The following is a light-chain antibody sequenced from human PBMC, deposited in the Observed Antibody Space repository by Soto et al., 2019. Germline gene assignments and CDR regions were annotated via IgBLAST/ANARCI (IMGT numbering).Light chain of an antibody. CDR2: EGS. CDR3: CSYADSSTYV. J-gene: IGLJ1*01. Sequence: QSVLTQPASVSGSPGQSITISCTGTSSDVGYYNVVSWYQQHPGKAPKLMIYEGSKRPSGVSNRFSGSKSGNTASLTISGLQAEDEADYYCCSYADSSTYVFGTGTKLTVL. CDR1: SSDVGYYNV. V-gene: IGLV2-23*01.